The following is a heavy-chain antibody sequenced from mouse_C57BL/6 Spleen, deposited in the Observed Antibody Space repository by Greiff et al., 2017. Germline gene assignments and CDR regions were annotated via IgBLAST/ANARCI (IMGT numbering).Heavy chain of an antibody. CDR1: GFSFNTYA. Sequence: EVQGVESGGGLVQPKGSLKLSCAASGFSFNTYAMNWVRQAPGKGLEWVARIRSKSNNYATYYADSVKDRFTISRDDSESMLYLQMNNLKTEDTAMYYCVRLDYDGVYYYAMDYWGQGTSVTVSS. D-gene: IGHD2-4*01. CDR3: VRLDYDGVYYYAMDY. V-gene: IGHV10-1*01. CDR2: IRSKSNNYAT. J-gene: IGHJ4*01.